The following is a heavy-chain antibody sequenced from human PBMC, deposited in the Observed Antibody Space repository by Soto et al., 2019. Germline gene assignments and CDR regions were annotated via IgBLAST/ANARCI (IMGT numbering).Heavy chain of an antibody. CDR3: ARGVREYYDSSGYYPYNWFDP. CDR1: GGTFSSYA. Sequence: SVKVSCKASGGTFSSYAISWVRQAPGQGLEWMGGIIPIFGTANCAQKFQGRVTITADESTSTAYMELSSLRSEDTAVYYCARGVREYYDSSGYYPYNWFDPWGQ. V-gene: IGHV1-69*13. J-gene: IGHJ5*02. D-gene: IGHD3-22*01. CDR2: IIPIFGTA.